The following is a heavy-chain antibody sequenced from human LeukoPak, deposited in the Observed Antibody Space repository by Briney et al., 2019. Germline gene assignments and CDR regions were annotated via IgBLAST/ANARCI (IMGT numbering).Heavy chain of an antibody. D-gene: IGHD6-13*01. Sequence: PSETLSLTCAVYGGSFSGYYWSWIRQPPGKGLEWIGEINHSGSTNYNPSLKSRVTISVDTSKNQFSLKLSSVTAADTAVYYCARGRGSSWYRYYLDYWGQGTLVTVSS. J-gene: IGHJ4*02. CDR2: INHSGST. V-gene: IGHV4-34*01. CDR3: ARGRGSSWYRYYLDY. CDR1: GGSFSGYY.